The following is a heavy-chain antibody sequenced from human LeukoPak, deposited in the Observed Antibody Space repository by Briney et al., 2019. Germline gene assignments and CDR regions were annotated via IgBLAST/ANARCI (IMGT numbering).Heavy chain of an antibody. V-gene: IGHV3-9*01. Sequence: GRSLRLSCAASGFTFDDYAMHWVRQAPGKGLEWVSGISWNSGSIGYADSVKGRFTISRDNAKNSLYLQMNSLRAEDTALYYCAXYXSSXSCYSPKTSDYWGQGTLVTVSS. CDR3: AXYXSSXSCYSPKTSDY. CDR2: ISWNSGSI. J-gene: IGHJ4*02. D-gene: IGHD2-2*01. CDR1: GFTFDDYA.